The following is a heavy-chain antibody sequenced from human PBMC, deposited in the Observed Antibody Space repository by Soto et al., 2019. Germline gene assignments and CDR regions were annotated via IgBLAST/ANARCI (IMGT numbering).Heavy chain of an antibody. V-gene: IGHV1-58*02. Sequence: ASVKVSCKASGFTFTSSAMQWVRQARGQRLEWIGWIVVGSGNTNYAQKFQERVTITRDMSTSTAYMELSSLRSDDTAVYYCAANSVVVPAAMYYYYYYMDVWGKGTTVTVSS. CDR2: IVVGSGNT. D-gene: IGHD2-2*01. CDR1: GFTFTSSA. J-gene: IGHJ6*03. CDR3: AANSVVVPAAMYYYYYYMDV.